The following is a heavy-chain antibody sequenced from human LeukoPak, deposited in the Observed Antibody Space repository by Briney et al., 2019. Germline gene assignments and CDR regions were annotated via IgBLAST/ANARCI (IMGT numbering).Heavy chain of an antibody. D-gene: IGHD1-26*01. CDR3: ARGNSGDSGHFDY. Sequence: GGSFRRSCAGSGFTVSSNYMSWVRPAPGKGLEWVSVIYNDGSTYYADSVKGRFTISRDNSKNTLYLQMNSLRAEDTAVYYCARGNSGDSGHFDYWGQGTLVTVSS. V-gene: IGHV3-53*01. J-gene: IGHJ4*02. CDR1: GFTVSSNY. CDR2: IYNDGST.